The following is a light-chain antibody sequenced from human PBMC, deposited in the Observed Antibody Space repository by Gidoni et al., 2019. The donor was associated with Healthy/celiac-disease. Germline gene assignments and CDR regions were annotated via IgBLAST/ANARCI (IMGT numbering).Light chain of an antibody. V-gene: IGKV1-39*01. CDR3: QQSYSTPRT. CDR2: AAS. J-gene: IGKJ1*01. Sequence: DRVTITCRASQSISSYLNWYQQKPGKAPKLLIYAASSLQSRVPSRFSGSGSGTDFTLTISSLQPEDFATYYCQQSYSTPRTFGQGTKVEIK. CDR1: QSISSY.